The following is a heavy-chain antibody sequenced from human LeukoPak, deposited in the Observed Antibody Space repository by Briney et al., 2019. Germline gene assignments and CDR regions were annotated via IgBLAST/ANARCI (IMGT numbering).Heavy chain of an antibody. Sequence: GGSLRLSCAASGFTFSSYGMHWVRQAPGKGLEWVAVIWYDGSNKYYADSVKGRFTISRDTSKSTLYLQMNSLRAEDTAVYYCARDFLRYGMDVWGQGTTVTVSS. CDR3: ARDFLRYGMDV. CDR1: GFTFSSYG. CDR2: IWYDGSNK. V-gene: IGHV3-33*01. J-gene: IGHJ6*02.